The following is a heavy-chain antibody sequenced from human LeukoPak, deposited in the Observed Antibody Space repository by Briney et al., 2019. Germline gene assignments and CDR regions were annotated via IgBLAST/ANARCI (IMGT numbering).Heavy chain of an antibody. D-gene: IGHD3-16*01. CDR1: GYTFTGCN. Sequence: ASVKVSCKASGYTFTGCNMHWVRQAPGQGREWMGWIDPNSGATNYAQKFQGRVTMTRDTSISTAYMELSRLRSDDTAMYYCARVGLTRGEAFDIWGQGTMVTVSS. CDR3: ARVGLTRGEAFDI. CDR2: IDPNSGAT. J-gene: IGHJ3*02. V-gene: IGHV1-2*02.